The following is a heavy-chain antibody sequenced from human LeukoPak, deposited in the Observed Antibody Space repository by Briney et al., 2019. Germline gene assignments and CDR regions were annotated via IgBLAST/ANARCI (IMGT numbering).Heavy chain of an antibody. J-gene: IGHJ4*02. V-gene: IGHV4-39*07. CDR3: ARGRSRTTVTTFDY. Sequence: SETLSLTCTASGGSISSSTYYWAWIRQPPGKGLEWIGEINHSGSTNYNPSLKSRVTISVDTSKNQFSLKLSSVTAADTAVYYCARGRSRTTVTTFDYWGQGTLVTVSS. D-gene: IGHD4-17*01. CDR1: GGSISSSTYY. CDR2: INHSGST.